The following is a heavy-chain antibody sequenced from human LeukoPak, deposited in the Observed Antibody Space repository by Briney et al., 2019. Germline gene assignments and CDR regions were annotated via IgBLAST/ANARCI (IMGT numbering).Heavy chain of an antibody. Sequence: ASVKVSCKASGYTFTSYDINWVRQATGQGLEWMGWMNPNSGNTGYAQKFQGRVTMTRNTSTSTVYMELSSLRSEDTAVYYCARIERGVNGFGGFDYWGQGTLVTVSS. V-gene: IGHV1-8*01. CDR2: MNPNSGNT. J-gene: IGHJ4*02. CDR3: ARIERGVNGFGGFDY. CDR1: GYTFTSYD. D-gene: IGHD3-10*01.